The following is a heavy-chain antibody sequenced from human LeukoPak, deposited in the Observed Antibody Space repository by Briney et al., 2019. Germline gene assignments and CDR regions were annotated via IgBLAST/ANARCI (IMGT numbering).Heavy chain of an antibody. CDR1: GYTFTGYY. CDR3: AREDEYCTNGVCYLHFDY. Sequence: ASVKVSCKASGYTFTGYYMHWVRQVPGQGLEWMGRINPNSGGTNYAQKFQGRVTMTRDTSISTAYMELSRLRSDDTAVYYCAREDEYCTNGVCYLHFDYWGQGTLVTVSS. V-gene: IGHV1-2*06. J-gene: IGHJ4*02. CDR2: INPNSGGT. D-gene: IGHD2-8*01.